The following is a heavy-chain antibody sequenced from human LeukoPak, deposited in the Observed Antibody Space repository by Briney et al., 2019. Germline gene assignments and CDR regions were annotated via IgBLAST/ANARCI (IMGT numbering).Heavy chain of an antibody. Sequence: GASVKVSCKASGYTFTSYGISWVRQAPGQGLEWMGWISAYNGNTNYAQKLQGRVTMTTDTSTSTAYMELSSLRSEDTAVYYCARGPHSYYYDSSGYFAFDIWGQGTMVTVSS. D-gene: IGHD3-22*01. CDR2: ISAYNGNT. V-gene: IGHV1-18*01. CDR3: ARGPHSYYYDSSGYFAFDI. J-gene: IGHJ3*02. CDR1: GYTFTSYG.